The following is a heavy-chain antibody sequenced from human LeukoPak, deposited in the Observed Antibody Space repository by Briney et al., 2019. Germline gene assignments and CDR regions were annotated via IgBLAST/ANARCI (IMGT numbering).Heavy chain of an antibody. V-gene: IGHV1-2*02. J-gene: IGHJ6*03. CDR3: ARSPFGVDLYYYYMDV. CDR2: INPNSGGT. D-gene: IGHD3-3*01. CDR1: GYTFTSYG. Sequence: ASVKVSCKASGYTFTSYGISWVRQAPGQGLEWMGWINPNSGGTNYAQKFQGRVTMTRDTSISTAYMELSRLRSDDTAVYYCARSPFGVDLYYYYMDVWGKGTTVTVSS.